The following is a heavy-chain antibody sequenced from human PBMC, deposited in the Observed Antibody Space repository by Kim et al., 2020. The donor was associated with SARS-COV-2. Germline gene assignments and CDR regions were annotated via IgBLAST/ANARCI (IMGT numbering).Heavy chain of an antibody. V-gene: IGHV4-59*13. J-gene: IGHJ4*02. CDR2: VNSGGRT. Sequence: SETLSLTCTVSGGSISNYYWGWIRQPPEKGLECVGYVNSGGRTSYCPSLQSRVTISSDTSNNQFSLKLTSVTAADTAVYYCARGEDSRTFDYWGQGALV. CDR3: ARGEDSRTFDY. CDR1: GGSISNYY.